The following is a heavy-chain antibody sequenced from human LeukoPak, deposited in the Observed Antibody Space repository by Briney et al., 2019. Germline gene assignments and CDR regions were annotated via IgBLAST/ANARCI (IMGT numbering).Heavy chain of an antibody. Sequence: ASVKVSCKASGYTFRDYYIHWLRRAPGQGLEWMGWINHKSDEKRCAQKFQGRVIMTRDTSSRTAYMEMRWLAYDDTAVYYCARDIAPSGSWWFDSWGQGTLVTVSS. CDR1: GYTFRDYY. J-gene: IGHJ5*01. CDR2: INHKSDEK. CDR3: ARDIAPSGSWWFDS. V-gene: IGHV1-2*02. D-gene: IGHD2-15*01.